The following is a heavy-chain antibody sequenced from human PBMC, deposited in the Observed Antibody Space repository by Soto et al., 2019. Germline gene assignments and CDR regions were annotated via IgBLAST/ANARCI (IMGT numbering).Heavy chain of an antibody. D-gene: IGHD6-13*01. J-gene: IGHJ4*02. Sequence: GGSLRLSCAASGFTFSSYSMNWVRQAPGKGLEWVSSISSSSYIYYADSVKGRFTISRDNAKNSLYLQMNSLRAEDTAVYYCARDPLGIAAVHWGQGTLVTVSS. V-gene: IGHV3-21*01. CDR3: ARDPLGIAAVH. CDR1: GFTFSSYS. CDR2: ISSSSYI.